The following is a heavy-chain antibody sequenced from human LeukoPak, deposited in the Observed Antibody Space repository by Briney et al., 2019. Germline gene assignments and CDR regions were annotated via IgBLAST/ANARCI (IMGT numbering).Heavy chain of an antibody. CDR2: ISSSSSHI. V-gene: IGHV3-21*01. CDR1: GFTFSSYS. CDR3: ARDMGTEYYYDSSGYYPNYFDY. D-gene: IGHD3-22*01. Sequence: PGGSLRLSCAASGFTFSSYSMNWVRQAPGKGLEWVSSISSSSSHIYYADSVKGRFTISRDNAKNSLYLQMNSLRAEDTAVYYCARDMGTEYYYDSSGYYPNYFDYWGQGTLVTVSS. J-gene: IGHJ4*02.